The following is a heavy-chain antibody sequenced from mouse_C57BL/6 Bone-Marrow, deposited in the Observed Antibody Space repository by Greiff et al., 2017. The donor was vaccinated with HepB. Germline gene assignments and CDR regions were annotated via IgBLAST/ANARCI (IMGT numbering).Heavy chain of an antibody. J-gene: IGHJ3*01. CDR2: IYPGDGDT. CDR1: GYAFSSSW. Sequence: QVQLKQSGPELVKPGASVKISCKASGYAFSSSWMNWVKQRPGKGLEWIGRIYPGDGDTNYNGKFKGKATLTADKSSSTAYMQLSSLTSEDSAVYFCARYWGPMVTTGFAYWGQGTLVTVSA. CDR3: ARYWGPMVTTGFAY. D-gene: IGHD2-2*01. V-gene: IGHV1-82*01.